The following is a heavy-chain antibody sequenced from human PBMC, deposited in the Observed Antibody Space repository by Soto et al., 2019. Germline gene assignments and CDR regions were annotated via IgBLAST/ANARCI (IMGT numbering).Heavy chain of an antibody. D-gene: IGHD6-19*01. V-gene: IGHV1-8*01. CDR1: GYTFSSYD. CDR2: LNPNSGNT. CDR3: ASSGGGWYID. J-gene: IGHJ4*02. Sequence: QVQLVQSGAEVTKPGASVKVSCKASGYTFSSYDTNWVRQATGQGLEWRGWLNPNSGNTGYAQKFQGRVTLTRNTTIYTHYIELCSLTSDVSAVYDFASSGGGWYIDWGQGTLVTVSS.